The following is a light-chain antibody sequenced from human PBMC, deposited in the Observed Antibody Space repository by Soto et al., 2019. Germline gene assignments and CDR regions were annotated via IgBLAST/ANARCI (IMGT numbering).Light chain of an antibody. J-gene: IGKJ2*01. Sequence: DIQVTQSPSTLSASVGDRIIITCRASETVGNWLAWYQQKPGRAPKLLIYDASTLESGVPSRFSGSGYGTDFTLTVESLQPEDFAAYFCQQYHSFPYTFGQVTSLEIK. CDR3: QQYHSFPYT. CDR1: ETVGNW. CDR2: DAS. V-gene: IGKV1-5*01.